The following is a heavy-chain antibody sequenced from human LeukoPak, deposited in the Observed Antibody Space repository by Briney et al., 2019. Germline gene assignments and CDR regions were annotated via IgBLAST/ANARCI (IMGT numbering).Heavy chain of an antibody. CDR2: INHSGST. V-gene: IGHV4-34*01. Sequence: PSETLSLTCAVYGGSFSGYYWSWIRQPPGKGLEWIGEINHSGSTNYNPSLKSRVTISVDTSKNQFSLKLSSVTAADTAVYYCARVPMVRGVIITYWFDPWGQGTLVTVSS. J-gene: IGHJ5*02. CDR3: ARVPMVRGVIITYWFDP. CDR1: GGSFSGYY. D-gene: IGHD3-10*01.